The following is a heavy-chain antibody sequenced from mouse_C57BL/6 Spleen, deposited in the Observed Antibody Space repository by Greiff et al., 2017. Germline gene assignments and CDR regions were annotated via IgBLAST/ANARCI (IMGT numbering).Heavy chain of an antibody. CDR1: GFTFSDYG. CDR2: ISSGSSTI. D-gene: IGHD2-12*01. CDR3: AREENLRRYAMDY. V-gene: IGHV5-17*01. Sequence: EVKLQESGGGLVKPGGSLKLSCAASGFTFSDYGMHWVRQAPEKGLEWVAYISSGSSTIYYADTVKGRFTISIDNAKNTLFLQMTSLRSADTAMYYCAREENLRRYAMDYWGQGTSVTVSS. J-gene: IGHJ4*01.